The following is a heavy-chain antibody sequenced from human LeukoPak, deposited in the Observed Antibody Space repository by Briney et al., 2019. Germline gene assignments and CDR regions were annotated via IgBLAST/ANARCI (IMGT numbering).Heavy chain of an antibody. J-gene: IGHJ6*03. CDR1: GFTFSSYA. CDR3: AKGAHGDLNYYYYMDV. CDR2: ISYDGSNK. Sequence: GRSLRLSCAASGFTFSSYAMHWVRQAPGKGLEWVAVISYDGSNKYYADSVKGRFTISRDNSKNTLYLQMNSLRAEDTAVYYCAKGAHGDLNYYYYMDVWGKGTTVTISS. V-gene: IGHV3-30*04. D-gene: IGHD3-10*01.